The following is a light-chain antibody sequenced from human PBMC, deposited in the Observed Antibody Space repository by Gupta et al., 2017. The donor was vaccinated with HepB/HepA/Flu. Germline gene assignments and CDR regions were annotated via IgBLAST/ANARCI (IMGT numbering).Light chain of an antibody. J-gene: IGLJ3*02. Sequence: SFELTQDPAVSVGLCQTLRITCQGDSLRSYYASWYQQKPGQAPVLVIYGKNNRPSGIPDRFSGSSSGNTASLTITGAQAEDEADYYCNSRDSSGNHLVFGGGTKLTVL. V-gene: IGLV3-19*01. CDR3: NSRDSSGNHLV. CDR1: SLRSYY. CDR2: GKN.